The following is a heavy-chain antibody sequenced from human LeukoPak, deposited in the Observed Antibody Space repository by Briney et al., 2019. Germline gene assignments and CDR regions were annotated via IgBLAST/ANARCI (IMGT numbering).Heavy chain of an antibody. CDR2: ICTGGNT. V-gene: IGHV3-13*01. D-gene: IGHD3-22*01. CDR1: GFTFSSHD. CDR3: ARGPRYGSSGYPNYGMDV. J-gene: IGHJ6*02. Sequence: GGSLRLSCAASGFTFSSHDMHWVRQATGKGLEWVSAICTGGNTYYVDAVKGRFTISRENAKNSLYLQMNSLRAGDTAVYYCARGPRYGSSGYPNYGMDVWGQGTTVTVSS.